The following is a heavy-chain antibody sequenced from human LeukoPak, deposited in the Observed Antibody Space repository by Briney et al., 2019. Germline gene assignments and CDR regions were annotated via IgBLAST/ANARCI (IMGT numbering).Heavy chain of an antibody. CDR2: INHSGST. V-gene: IGHV4-34*01. Sequence: PSETLSLTCTVSGGSISSYYWSWIRQPPGKGLEWIGEINHSGSTNYNPSLKSRVTISVDTSKNQFSLKLSSVTAADTAVYYCARAGGGYYDFWSGYYTPFFDYWGQGTLVTVSS. CDR1: GGSISSYY. D-gene: IGHD3-3*01. J-gene: IGHJ4*02. CDR3: ARAGGGYYDFWSGYYTPFFDY.